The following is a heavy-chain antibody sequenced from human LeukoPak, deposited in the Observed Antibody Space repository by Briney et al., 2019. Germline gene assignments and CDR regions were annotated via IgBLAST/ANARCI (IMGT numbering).Heavy chain of an antibody. CDR1: GGTFSSYA. J-gene: IGHJ5*02. Sequence: GASVKVSCKASGGTFSSYAISWVRQAPGQGLEWVGGIIPIFGTANYAQKFQGRVTITADESTSTAYMELSSLRSEDTAVYYCARALIAAAPGWFDPWGQGTLVTVSS. V-gene: IGHV1-69*13. CDR2: IIPIFGTA. CDR3: ARALIAAAPGWFDP. D-gene: IGHD6-13*01.